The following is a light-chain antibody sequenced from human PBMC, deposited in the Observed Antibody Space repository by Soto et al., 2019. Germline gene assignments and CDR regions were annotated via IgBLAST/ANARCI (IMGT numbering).Light chain of an antibody. J-gene: IGKJ3*01. CDR2: DAS. Sequence: EIVLTQSPATLSLSPGERATLSCRASQSVGIYLAWYQQKPGQALRLLIYDASKRATGIPARFSGSGSGTDFTLTISSLEPADYAVYYCQQRSTGVTFGPGTNVDIK. CDR3: QQRSTGVT. CDR1: QSVGIY. V-gene: IGKV3-11*01.